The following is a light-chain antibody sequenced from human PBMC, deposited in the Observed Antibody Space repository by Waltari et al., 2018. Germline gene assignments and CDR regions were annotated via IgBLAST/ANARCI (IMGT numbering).Light chain of an antibody. J-gene: IGKJ4*01. CDR1: QSISTY. Sequence: DIQMTQSPSSLSASLGDRVTITCRASQSISTYLNWFQHKPGQAPKLLIYATSSLQSGVPSRFRGSGSGTDFTLTITSLQPEDFATYYCHQSYSTPPTFGGGTKVEIK. CDR3: HQSYSTPPT. CDR2: ATS. V-gene: IGKV1-39*01.